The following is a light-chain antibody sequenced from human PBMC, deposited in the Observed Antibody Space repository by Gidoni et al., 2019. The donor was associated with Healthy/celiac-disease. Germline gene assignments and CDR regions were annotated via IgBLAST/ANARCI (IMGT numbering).Light chain of an antibody. CDR2: AAS. CDR1: QSISSY. J-gene: IGKJ2*01. Sequence: HMTQFPSSLSASVGDRVTITCRASQSISSYLNWYQQKPGKAPKLLIYAASSLQSGVPSRFSGSGSGTDFTLTISSLQPEDFATYYCQQSYSTPYTFGQGTKLEIK. V-gene: IGKV1-39*01. CDR3: QQSYSTPYT.